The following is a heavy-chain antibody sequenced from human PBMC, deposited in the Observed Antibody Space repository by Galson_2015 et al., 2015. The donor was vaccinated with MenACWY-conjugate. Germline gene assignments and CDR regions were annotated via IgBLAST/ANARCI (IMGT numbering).Heavy chain of an antibody. CDR3: VRGGSASNVYYLVDV. D-gene: IGHD3-16*01. CDR2: IRTITGST. J-gene: IGHJ6*03. V-gene: IGHV3-23*01. Sequence: SLRLSCAASGFTFSNSAMNWARQAPGKGLEWVSGIRTITGSTYYADSVKGRFTISRDQSKNTLNLQMNSLRADDTAVYFCVRGGSASNVYYLVDVWGKGTTVTVSS. CDR1: GFTFSNSA.